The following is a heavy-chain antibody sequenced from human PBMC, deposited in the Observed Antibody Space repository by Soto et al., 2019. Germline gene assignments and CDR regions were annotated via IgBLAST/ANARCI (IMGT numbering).Heavy chain of an antibody. CDR1: GGSFSGYY. V-gene: IGHV4-34*01. J-gene: IGHJ5*02. CDR2: INHSGST. D-gene: IGHD2-21*01. CDR3: ARAPDYLRDERSPINHQRGNGNWFDP. Sequence: SETLSLTCAVYGGSFSGYYWSWIRQPPGKGLEWIGEINHSGSTNYNPSLKSRVTISVDTSKNQFSLKLSSVTAADTAVYYCARAPDYLRDERSPINHQRGNGNWFDPWGQGTLVTVSS.